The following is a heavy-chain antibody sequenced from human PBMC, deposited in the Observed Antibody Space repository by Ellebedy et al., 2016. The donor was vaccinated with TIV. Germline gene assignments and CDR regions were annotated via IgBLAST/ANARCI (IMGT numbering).Heavy chain of an antibody. CDR3: ARGQWLPTNRYYFDY. CDR2: IIPIFGTA. D-gene: IGHD6-19*01. Sequence: SVKVSXXASGGTFSSYAISWVRQAPGQGLEWMGGIIPIFGTANYAQKFQGRVTITADESTSTAYMELSSLRSEDTAVYYCARGQWLPTNRYYFDYWGQGTLVTVSS. V-gene: IGHV1-69*13. J-gene: IGHJ4*02. CDR1: GGTFSSYA.